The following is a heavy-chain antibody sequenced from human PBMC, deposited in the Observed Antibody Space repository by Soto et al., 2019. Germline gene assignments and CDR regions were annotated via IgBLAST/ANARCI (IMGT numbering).Heavy chain of an antibody. CDR1: GYTFTTYD. CDR2: VNPNSANT. D-gene: IGHD2-2*01. J-gene: IGHJ4*03. Sequence: GASVKVSCKASGYTFTTYDINWVRQASGQGPEWMGWVNPNSANTGYAQKFRGRVSMTRNTSINTAFMELSSLRSEDTAVYYCVRESSTSTPIWGQGTVVTVSS. V-gene: IGHV1-8*01. CDR3: VRESSTSTPI.